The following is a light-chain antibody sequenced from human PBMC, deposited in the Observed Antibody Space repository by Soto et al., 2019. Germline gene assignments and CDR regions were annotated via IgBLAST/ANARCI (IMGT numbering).Light chain of an antibody. J-gene: IGKJ1*01. Sequence: DAVVTQSPDSLAASLGERATINCKSSQSVLYSSNNKNYLAWYQQKPGQPPKLLIYWASTRQSGVPDRFSGSGSGTDFTLTISSLQAEDVAVYFCQQYLHTPRTVGQGTKVDIK. CDR3: QQYLHTPRT. CDR1: QSVLYSSNNKNY. CDR2: WAS. V-gene: IGKV4-1*01.